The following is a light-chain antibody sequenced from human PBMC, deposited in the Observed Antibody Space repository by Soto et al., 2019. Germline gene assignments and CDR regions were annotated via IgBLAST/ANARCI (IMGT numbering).Light chain of an antibody. CDR1: SRDVGGYNY. Sequence: QSALTQPASVSGSPGQSITISCTGTSRDVGGYNYVSWYQQHPGEAPKLMIYEVSNRPSGGSNRFSGSKSGNTASLAISGLQAEDEADSYCSSYTSSSTVVFGGGTKLTVL. CDR2: EVS. CDR3: SSYTSSSTVV. V-gene: IGLV2-14*01. J-gene: IGLJ2*01.